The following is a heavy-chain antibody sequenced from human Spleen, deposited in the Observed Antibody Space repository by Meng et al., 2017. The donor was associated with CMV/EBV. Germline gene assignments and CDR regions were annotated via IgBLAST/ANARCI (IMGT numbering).Heavy chain of an antibody. Sequence: SGASISSGNDYWSWIRQHLGKGLEWIGYIYYSGSTFYNPSIKSRLSMSLDTSKNQFSLKLNSVSAADTAVYYCAREFGTASVTYFDYWGQGTLVTVSS. CDR2: IYYSGST. CDR3: AREFGTASVTYFDY. D-gene: IGHD6-13*01. J-gene: IGHJ4*02. CDR1: GASISSGNDY. V-gene: IGHV4-31*02.